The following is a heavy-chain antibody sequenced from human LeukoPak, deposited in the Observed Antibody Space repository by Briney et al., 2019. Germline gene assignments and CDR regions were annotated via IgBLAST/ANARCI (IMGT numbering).Heavy chain of an antibody. CDR1: GFTSSDYA. CDR3: SRFYSSGWASGAFDI. V-gene: IGHV3-49*04. CDR2: IRNKANGGTT. Sequence: PGGSLRLSCTTPGFTSSDYAVSWVRQAPGKGLEWIGFIRNKANGGTTEYAASVKGRFTISRDDSKTIAHLQMSSLKTEDTAVYYCSRFYSSGWASGAFDIWGQGTMVTVSS. J-gene: IGHJ3*02. D-gene: IGHD3-22*01.